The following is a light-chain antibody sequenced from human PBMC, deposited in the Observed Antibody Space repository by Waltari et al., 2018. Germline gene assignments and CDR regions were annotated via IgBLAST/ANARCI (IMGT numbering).Light chain of an antibody. CDR3: QLGNRWPLT. CDR1: QSVNTF. V-gene: IGKV3-11*01. Sequence: EIVLTQSPATLSLSPGERATLSCRASQSVNTFLVWYQQKPGQAPRLLINKTSNRATGIPARFSGSGSGTDFALTISSLEPEDFAVCYCQLGNRWPLTFGQGTKVEIK. CDR2: KTS. J-gene: IGKJ1*01.